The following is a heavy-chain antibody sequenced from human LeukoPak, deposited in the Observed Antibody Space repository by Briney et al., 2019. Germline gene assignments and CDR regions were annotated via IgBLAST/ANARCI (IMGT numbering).Heavy chain of an antibody. CDR3: AKDKGSHTAMVDY. J-gene: IGHJ4*02. CDR1: GFPFCSYW. V-gene: IGHV3-9*01. Sequence: GGSLRLSCAASGFPFCSYWVGGVRQAPGEGLGGGSGISWNSGSIGYADSVKGRFTISRDNAKNSLYLQMNSLRAEDTALYYCAKDKGSHTAMVDYWGQGTLVTVSS. CDR2: ISWNSGSI. D-gene: IGHD5-18*01.